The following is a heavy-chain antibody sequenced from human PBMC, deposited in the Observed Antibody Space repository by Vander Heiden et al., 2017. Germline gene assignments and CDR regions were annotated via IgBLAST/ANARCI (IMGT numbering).Heavy chain of an antibody. CDR1: GLTFSSYA. J-gene: IGHJ4*02. CDR3: AKALPAAMGGELDY. V-gene: IGHV3-23*01. D-gene: IGHD2-2*01. Sequence: EVQLLESGGGLVQPGGSLRLPCAASGLTFSSYAMSWVRQAPGKGLEWVSAISGSGGSTYYADSVKGRFTISRDNSKNTLYLQMNSLRAEDTAVYYCAKALPAAMGGELDYWGQGTLVTVSS. CDR2: ISGSGGST.